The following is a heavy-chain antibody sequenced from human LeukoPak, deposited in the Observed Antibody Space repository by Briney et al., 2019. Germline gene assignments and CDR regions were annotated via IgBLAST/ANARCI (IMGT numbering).Heavy chain of an antibody. CDR1: GFTVSSNY. V-gene: IGHV3-53*01. CDR3: ARAQQNCSSTSCPFLNWFDP. J-gene: IGHJ5*02. Sequence: GGSLRLSCAASGFTVSSNYMSWVRQAPGKGLEWVSVIYSGGSTYYADSVKGRFTISRDNAKNSLYLQMNSLRAEDTAVYYCARAQQNCSSTSCPFLNWFDPWGQGTLVTVSS. D-gene: IGHD2-2*01. CDR2: IYSGGST.